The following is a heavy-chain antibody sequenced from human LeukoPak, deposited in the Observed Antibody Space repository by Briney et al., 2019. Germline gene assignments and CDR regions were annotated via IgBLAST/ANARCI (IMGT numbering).Heavy chain of an antibody. V-gene: IGHV4-59*08. CDR2: IYYSGST. J-gene: IGHJ4*02. CDR1: GGSISSYY. D-gene: IGHD6-13*01. Sequence: PSETLSLTCTVSGGSISSYYWSWIRQPPGKGLEWIGYIYYSGSTNYNPSLKSRVTISVDTSKNQFSLKLSSVTAADTAVYYCARGFFGAAADYWGQGTLVTVSS. CDR3: ARGFFGAAADY.